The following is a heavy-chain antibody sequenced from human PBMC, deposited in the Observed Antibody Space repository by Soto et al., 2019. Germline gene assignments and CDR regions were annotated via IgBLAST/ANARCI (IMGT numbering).Heavy chain of an antibody. CDR2: INPNSGGT. V-gene: IGHV1-2*02. Sequence: ASVKVSCKASGYTFTGYYMHWVRQAPGQGLEWMGWINPNSGGTNYAQKFQGRVTMTRDTPISTAYMELSRLRSDDTAVYYCARDPTTVTTYYYYYYGMDVWGQGTTVTVSS. CDR3: ARDPTTVTTYYYYYYGMDV. CDR1: GYTFTGYY. D-gene: IGHD4-4*01. J-gene: IGHJ6*02.